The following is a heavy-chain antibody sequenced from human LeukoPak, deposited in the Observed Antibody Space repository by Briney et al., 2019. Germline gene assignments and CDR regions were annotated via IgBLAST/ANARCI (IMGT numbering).Heavy chain of an antibody. CDR2: IFYTGST. D-gene: IGHD6-19*01. CDR3: ARGFGRIAVAVYNWFDP. CDR1: GGSISTSSFY. Sequence: SETLSLTCTVSGGSISTSSFYWGWIRQPPGKGLEWIGSIFYTGSTYCNPSLKSRVTISVDTSKNQFSLKLSSVTAADTAVYYCARGFGRIAVAVYNWFDPWGQGTLVTVSS. J-gene: IGHJ5*02. V-gene: IGHV4-39*01.